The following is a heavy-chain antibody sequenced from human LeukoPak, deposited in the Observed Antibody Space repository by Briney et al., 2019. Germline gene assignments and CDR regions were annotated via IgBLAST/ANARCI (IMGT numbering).Heavy chain of an antibody. Sequence: GAALKVSCKVSGYTPTELSMHSVRQAPRKGLEWRGGFDPEDGETIYAQKFQGRVTMTEDTSTDTAYMELSSLRSEDTAVYYCATLQQLVVFDYWGQGTLVTVSS. V-gene: IGHV1-24*01. CDR3: ATLQQLVVFDY. CDR2: FDPEDGET. D-gene: IGHD6-13*01. CDR1: GYTPTELS. J-gene: IGHJ4*02.